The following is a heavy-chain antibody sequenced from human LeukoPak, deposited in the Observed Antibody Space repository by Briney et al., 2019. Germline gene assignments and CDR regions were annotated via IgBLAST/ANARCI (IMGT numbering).Heavy chain of an antibody. CDR1: GYSISNTYY. CDR3: ARNSSGIHFDY. D-gene: IGHD3-22*01. CDR2: IYNSGST. J-gene: IGHJ4*02. Sequence: PSETLSLTCAVSGYSISNTYYWGWIRQPPGKGLEWIGSIYNSGSTHYNPSLKSRVTISVDTSMNQFSLKLSSVTAADTAVHYCARNSSGIHFDYWGRGTLVTVSS. V-gene: IGHV4-38-2*01.